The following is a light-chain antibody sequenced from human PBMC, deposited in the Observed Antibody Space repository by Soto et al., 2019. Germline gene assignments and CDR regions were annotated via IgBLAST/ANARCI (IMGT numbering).Light chain of an antibody. Sequence: EIVMTQSPATLSVSPGERATLSCRASQSVSSNLAWYQHKPGQAPRLLIYGSSTSATGIPARFSGSGSGTEFTLTISSLQSEDFAVYYCQQYNNWPPDTFGQGTRLEIK. CDR3: QQYNNWPPDT. CDR2: GSS. CDR1: QSVSSN. J-gene: IGKJ5*01. V-gene: IGKV3-15*01.